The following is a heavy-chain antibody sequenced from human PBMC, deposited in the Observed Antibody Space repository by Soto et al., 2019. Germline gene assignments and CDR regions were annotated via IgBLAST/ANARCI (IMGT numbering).Heavy chain of an antibody. V-gene: IGHV3-23*04. CDR2: ISGSGDDT. D-gene: IGHD6-19*01. J-gene: IGHJ6*02. CDR1: GFTFSIYA. CDR3: AKVDRYRSGWSSYAPEYGNYAMDV. Sequence: EVQLVESGGGLVQPGGSLRLSCAASGFTFSIYALSWVRQTPGKGLEWVSAISGSGDDTYYTDSVKGRFTISRDNSKNTLYLQMSSLRADDTAIYYCAKVDRYRSGWSSYAPEYGNYAMDVWGQGTTVTVSS.